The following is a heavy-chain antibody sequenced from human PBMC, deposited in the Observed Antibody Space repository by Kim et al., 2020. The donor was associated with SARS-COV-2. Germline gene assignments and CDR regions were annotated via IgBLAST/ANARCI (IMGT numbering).Heavy chain of an antibody. Sequence: GESLKISCKTSGYTFSKSWIGWVRQLPGKGLEWMAIIYPGESDARYSPSFQGHVTLSTDKSTTAYLHWNSLRASDSATYYCARWVYTSYYFDSWGQGTLVTVSS. CDR1: GYTFSKSW. V-gene: IGHV5-51*01. J-gene: IGHJ4*02. D-gene: IGHD2-2*02. CDR2: IYPGESDA. CDR3: ARWVYTSYYFDS.